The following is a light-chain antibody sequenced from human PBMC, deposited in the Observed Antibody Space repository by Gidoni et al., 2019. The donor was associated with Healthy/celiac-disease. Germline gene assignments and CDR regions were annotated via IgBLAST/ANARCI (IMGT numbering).Light chain of an antibody. CDR2: QDT. CDR3: QAWASSIVV. J-gene: IGLJ2*01. Sequence: SYERIQPPSVSVSPGQTASITCSGDKLGDKYACWYQQKPGQSPVLVIYQDTKRPSGIPERFSGSNSGNTATLTISGTQAMDESDYYCQAWASSIVVFDGGTKLTVL. CDR1: KLGDKY. V-gene: IGLV3-1*01.